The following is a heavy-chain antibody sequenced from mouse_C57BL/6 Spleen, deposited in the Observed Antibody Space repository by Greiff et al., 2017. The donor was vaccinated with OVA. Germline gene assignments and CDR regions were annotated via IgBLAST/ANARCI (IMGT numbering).Heavy chain of an antibody. D-gene: IGHD1-1*01. V-gene: IGHV1-4*01. CDR3: AMGGSSPFAY. CDR2: INPSSGST. Sequence: VQLQQSGAELARPGASVKMSCKASGYTFTSYTMHWVKQRPGQGLEWIGYINPSSGSTKYNQKFKDKATLTADKSSSTAYMQLSSLTSEDSAVYYCAMGGSSPFAYLGQGTLVTVSA. CDR1: GYTFTSYT. J-gene: IGHJ3*01.